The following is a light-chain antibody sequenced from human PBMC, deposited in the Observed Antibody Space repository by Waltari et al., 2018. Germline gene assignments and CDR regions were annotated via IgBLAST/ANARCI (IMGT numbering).Light chain of an antibody. CDR1: QSVSTY. V-gene: IGKV3-11*01. Sequence: EIVLTQSPATLSLSPGQRATLSCRASQSVSTYLAWYQQKPGHPPRLLIYDASHRVTGIPGRFSGSGSGTDFTLTVSSLEPEDFAVYYCQQRFNWPLTFGGGTKVDIK. J-gene: IGKJ4*01. CDR2: DAS. CDR3: QQRFNWPLT.